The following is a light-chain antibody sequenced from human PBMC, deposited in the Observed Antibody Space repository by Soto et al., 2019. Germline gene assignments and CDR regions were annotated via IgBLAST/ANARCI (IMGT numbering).Light chain of an antibody. V-gene: IGKV1-39*01. CDR2: AAS. J-gene: IGKJ1*01. CDR3: QQSGDTPPWT. Sequence: DIQMTQSPSTLSASVGDRVTITCRASQSISSWLAWYQQKPGKAPKLLIYAASSLQSGVPSRFSGSRSGPDFTLTISSLQPEDFATYYCQQSGDTPPWTFGQGTKVDIK. CDR1: QSISSW.